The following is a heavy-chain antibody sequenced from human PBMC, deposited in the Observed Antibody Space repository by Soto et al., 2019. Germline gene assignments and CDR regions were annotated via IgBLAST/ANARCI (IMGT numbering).Heavy chain of an antibody. J-gene: IGHJ4*02. D-gene: IGHD2-21*01. Sequence: QVQLQESGPGLMKPSQTLSLTCTVSGASIGRGGYYWTWIRQHPGKALEWMGHIHFSGETNYNPSLMGRLTRSIDTSTNQFSLSLAAVTAADTAMYYCASDQGGDLDYWGQGTLVTVSS. CDR1: GASIGRGGYY. CDR3: ASDQGGDLDY. V-gene: IGHV4-31*03. CDR2: IHFSGET.